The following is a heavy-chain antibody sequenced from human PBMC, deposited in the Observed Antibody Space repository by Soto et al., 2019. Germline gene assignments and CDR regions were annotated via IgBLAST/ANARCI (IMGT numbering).Heavy chain of an antibody. V-gene: IGHV1-18*04. CDR3: SRAHQADLGFHWFDP. J-gene: IGHJ5*02. CDR1: GYTFTSYG. D-gene: IGHD2-15*01. CDR2: ISAYNGNT. Sequence: QVQLVQSGAEVKKPGASVKVSCKDSGYTFTSYGISWVRQAPGQGLEWMGWISAYNGNTNYAQKLQGRVNMTTDTSTGTSYRELRSLRSADTAVYYCSRAHQADLGFHWFDPWGQGTLVTFSS.